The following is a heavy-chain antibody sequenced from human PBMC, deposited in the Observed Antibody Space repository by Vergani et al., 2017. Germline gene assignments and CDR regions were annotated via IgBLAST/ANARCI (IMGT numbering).Heavy chain of an antibody. CDR2: IYYSGST. CDR3: VRERGDGYSYGSYYFDY. Sequence: QVQLQESGPGLVKPSETLSLTCTVSGGSVSSGSYYWSWIRQPAGKGLEWIGYIYYSGSTSYNPSLKIRVTISVDTSKNQFSLKLSSVTAADTAVYYCVRERGDGYSYGSYYFDYWGQGTLVTVSS. V-gene: IGHV4-61*10. D-gene: IGHD5-18*01. J-gene: IGHJ4*02. CDR1: GGSVSSGSYY.